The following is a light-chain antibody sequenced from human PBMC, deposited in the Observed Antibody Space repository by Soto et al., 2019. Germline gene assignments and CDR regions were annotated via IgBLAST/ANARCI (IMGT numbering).Light chain of an antibody. CDR3: FAFTTTSTHV. CDR2: EVN. J-gene: IGLJ1*01. V-gene: IGLV2-14*01. CDR1: SSNIGDNS. Sequence: SVLTKPPKLSASPGLKITISCYGSSSNIGDNSLSWYQQLPGKAPRLMFSEVNNRPSGVSNRFSGSKSGNTAYLTISGLQVEDEAEYFCFAFTTTSTHVFGTGTKVTVL.